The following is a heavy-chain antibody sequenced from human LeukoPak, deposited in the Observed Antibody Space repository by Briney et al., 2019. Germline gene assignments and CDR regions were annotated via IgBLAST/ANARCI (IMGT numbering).Heavy chain of an antibody. CDR3: ATPNDYSNYGSMGRYYYYMDV. D-gene: IGHD4-11*01. CDR1: GFTFSDYY. Sequence: PGGPLRLSCAASGFTFSDYYMSWIRQAPGKGLEWVSYISSSGSTIYYADSVKGRFTISRDNAKNSLYLQMNSLRAEDTAVYYCATPNDYSNYGSMGRYYYYMDVWGKGTTVTVSS. J-gene: IGHJ6*03. V-gene: IGHV3-11*04. CDR2: ISSSGSTI.